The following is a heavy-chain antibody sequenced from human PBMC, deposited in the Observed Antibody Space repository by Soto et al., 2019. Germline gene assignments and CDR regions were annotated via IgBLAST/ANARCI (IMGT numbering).Heavy chain of an antibody. CDR2: INHSGST. V-gene: IGHV4-34*01. CDR1: GGSFSGYY. Sequence: SETLSLTCAVYGGSFSGYYWSWIRQPPGKGLEWIGKINHSGSTNYNPSPKSRVTISVDTSKNQFSLKLSSVTAADTAVYYCARLPKYDCWSGLIQTKYYFEYWGQGTLVTVSS. J-gene: IGHJ4*02. D-gene: IGHD3-3*01. CDR3: ARLPKYDCWSGLIQTKYYFEY.